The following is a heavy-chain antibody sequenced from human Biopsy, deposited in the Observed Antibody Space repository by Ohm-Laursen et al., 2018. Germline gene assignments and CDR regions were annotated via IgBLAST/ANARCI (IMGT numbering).Heavy chain of an antibody. CDR3: ARVEAGTYDALDI. CDR2: IYYSGGT. CDR1: GCSMTGYE. D-gene: IGHD1-26*01. J-gene: IGHJ3*02. Sequence: SGSLSLTCSVSGCSMTGYEWSWIRLAPGKGLEWIGYIYYSGGTKYNPSLASRVTFSVDMSKSQFSLKLYSVTAADTAVYYCARVEAGTYDALDIWGQGALVAGSA. V-gene: IGHV4-59*01.